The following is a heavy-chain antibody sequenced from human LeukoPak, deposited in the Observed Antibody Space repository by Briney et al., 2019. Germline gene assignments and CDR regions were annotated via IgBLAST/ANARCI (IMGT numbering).Heavy chain of an antibody. CDR1: GFTFDDYA. CDR3: AKDRGYSSPHGGAFDI. D-gene: IGHD6-13*01. Sequence: PGGSLRLSCAASGFTFDDYAMHWVRQAPGKGLEWVSGISWNSGSIGYADSVKGRFTISRDNAKDSLYLQMNSLRAEDMALYYCAKDRGYSSPHGGAFDIWGQGTMVTVSS. J-gene: IGHJ3*02. V-gene: IGHV3-9*03. CDR2: ISWNSGSI.